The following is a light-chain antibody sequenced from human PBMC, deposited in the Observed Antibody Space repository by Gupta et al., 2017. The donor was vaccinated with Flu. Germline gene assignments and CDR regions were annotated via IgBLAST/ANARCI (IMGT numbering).Light chain of an antibody. Sequence: QSVLTQPPPESGTPGQRVAISCSGSISNIGSNAVNWYQQLPGTAPKLLIYGNSQRPSGVPDRFSGAKSGTSASLAISGLQSEDEADYYCAAWDDSLSGHYVFGTGTKVTVL. CDR2: GNS. CDR1: ISNIGSNA. V-gene: IGLV1-44*01. J-gene: IGLJ1*01. CDR3: AAWDDSLSGHYV.